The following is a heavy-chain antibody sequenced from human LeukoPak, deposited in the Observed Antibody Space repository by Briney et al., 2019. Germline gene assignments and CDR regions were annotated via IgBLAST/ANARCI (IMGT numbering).Heavy chain of an antibody. J-gene: IGHJ5*02. V-gene: IGHV3-74*01. CDR2: IDSDGRRT. D-gene: IGHD1-20*01. CDR3: ARSSIPATTGGFDP. CDR1: GFTFSTYW. Sequence: GGSLRLSCAASGFTFSTYWMHWVRQAPGKGLVWVSRIDSDGRRTNYADSVKGRFTISRDNAENTLYLQMNSLRAEDTAVYYCARSSIPATTGGFDPWGQGTLVTVSS.